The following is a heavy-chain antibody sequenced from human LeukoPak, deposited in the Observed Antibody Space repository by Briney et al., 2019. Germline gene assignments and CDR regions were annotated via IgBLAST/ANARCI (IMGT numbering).Heavy chain of an antibody. CDR3: ARITSLIVVVPAATEFDY. CDR2: ISSSGSYI. V-gene: IGHV3-21*01. CDR1: GFTFTTYN. J-gene: IGHJ4*02. Sequence: GGSLRLSCAASGFTFTTYNMNWVRQAPGKGLEWVSSISSSGSYIYYADSVKGRFSISRDNAKNSLYLQMNSLRAEDTAVYYCARITSLIVVVPAATEFDYWGQGTLVTVSS. D-gene: IGHD2-2*01.